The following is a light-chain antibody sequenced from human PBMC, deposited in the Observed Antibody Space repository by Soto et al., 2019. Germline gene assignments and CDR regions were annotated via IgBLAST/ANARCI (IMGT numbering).Light chain of an antibody. J-gene: IGKJ5*01. CDR3: QQDYNLPIT. CDR2: GAS. V-gene: IGKV3D-7*01. CDR1: QSISSIY. Sequence: EVVFTQSPATLSFSPGEGATLSCRVSQSISSIYLSWYQQRPGQAPRLLIYGASTRATGIPARFSGSGRGSGTDFTLTISSLQPEDFAVYYCQQDYNLPITLGQGTRLEIK.